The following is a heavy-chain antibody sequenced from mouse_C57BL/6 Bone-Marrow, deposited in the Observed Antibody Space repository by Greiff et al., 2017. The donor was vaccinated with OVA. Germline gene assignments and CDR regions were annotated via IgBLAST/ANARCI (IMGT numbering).Heavy chain of an antibody. CDR3: ARSYRRAMDY. V-gene: IGHV1-82*01. CDR1: GYAFSSSW. D-gene: IGHD2-14*01. J-gene: IGHJ4*01. CDR2: IYPGDGDT. Sequence: QVQLKQSGPELVKPGASVKISCKASGYAFSSSWMNWVKQRPGKGLEWIGRIYPGDGDTNYNGKFKGKATLTADKYSSTAYMQLSSLTSEDSAVYFCARSYRRAMDYWGQGTSVTVSS.